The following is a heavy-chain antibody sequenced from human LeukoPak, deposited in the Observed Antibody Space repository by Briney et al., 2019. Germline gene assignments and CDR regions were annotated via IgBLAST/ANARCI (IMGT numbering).Heavy chain of an antibody. J-gene: IGHJ4*02. V-gene: IGHV3-11*04. Sequence: PGGSLRLSCVASGFTFNYFMSWIRQAPGKGLEWLSFINSASDNIYYADSVRGRFTISRDNAKKTLYLEMNSLRMEDTAIYYCATSRVFDYWGQGTLVTVSS. CDR1: GFTFNYF. CDR2: INSASDNI. CDR3: ATSRVFDY.